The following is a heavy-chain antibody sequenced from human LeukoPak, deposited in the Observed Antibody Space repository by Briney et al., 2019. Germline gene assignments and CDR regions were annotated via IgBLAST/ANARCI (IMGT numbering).Heavy chain of an antibody. J-gene: IGHJ4*02. CDR2: IDWDDDK. V-gene: IGHV2-70*01. CDR3: ARGPYSDILPGYGY. Sequence: SGPALVKPTQTLTLTCTFSGFSLSTSGMCVSWIRQPPGKALEWLALIDWDDDKYYSTSLKTRLTISKDTSKNQVVLTMTNMAPVDTATYYCARGPYSDILPGYGYWGQGTLVTVSS. D-gene: IGHD3-9*01. CDR1: GFSLSTSGMC.